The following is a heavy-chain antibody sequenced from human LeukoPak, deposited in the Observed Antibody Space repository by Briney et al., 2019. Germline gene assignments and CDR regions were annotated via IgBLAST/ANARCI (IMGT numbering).Heavy chain of an antibody. J-gene: IGHJ4*02. V-gene: IGHV2-5*02. CDR1: GFSLTTPSVG. D-gene: IGHD2-15*01. CDR2: LYWDDDE. Sequence: SGPTLVKPTETLTLTCTFSGFSLTTPSVGVGWIRQPPGKALEWLAFLYWDDDEPYSPSLKNSLTITKDTPKNQVALTLTDMDPLDTATYYCALKVVTPFDFWGQGTLVTVSS. CDR3: ALKVVTPFDF.